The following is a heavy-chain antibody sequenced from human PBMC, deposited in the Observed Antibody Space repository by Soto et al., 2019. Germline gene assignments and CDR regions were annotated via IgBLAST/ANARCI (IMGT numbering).Heavy chain of an antibody. CDR2: THYTGST. J-gene: IGHJ5*02. Sequence: PSETLSLTCAVSGYSISRGYYWGWNRQPPGKGLEWIGSTHYTGSTYYNPSLKSRVIISVDMSKNHLSLDMSRPTAADTAVYYCVRDRSSGWFGQKNNWFGPWGQGALVTVSS. D-gene: IGHD6-19*01. CDR1: GYSISRGYY. V-gene: IGHV4-38-2*02. CDR3: VRDRSSGWFGQKNNWFGP.